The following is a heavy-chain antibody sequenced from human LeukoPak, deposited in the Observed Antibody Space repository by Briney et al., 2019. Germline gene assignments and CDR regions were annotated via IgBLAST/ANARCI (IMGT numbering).Heavy chain of an antibody. Sequence: GGSLRLSCAASGFTLSSYSMNWVRQAPGKGLEWVSYISTTSRTIHYADSVKGRFTISRDNAKNSLYLQMNSLRAEDTAVYYCARAGRADSFDYWGQGALVTVSS. CDR2: ISTTSRTI. V-gene: IGHV3-48*01. D-gene: IGHD2-21*01. CDR3: ARAGRADSFDY. J-gene: IGHJ4*02. CDR1: GFTLSSYS.